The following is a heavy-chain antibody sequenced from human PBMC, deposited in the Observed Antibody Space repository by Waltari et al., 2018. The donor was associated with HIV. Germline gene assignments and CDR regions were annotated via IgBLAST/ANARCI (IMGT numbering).Heavy chain of an antibody. CDR2: IIAYNGNT. D-gene: IGHD6-6*01. Sequence: QVQLVQSGAEVKTPGASVKVSCKASGYTFTSFGISWVRQAPGQGLEWMGWIIAYNGNTDYAQKLQGRVTMTTDTSTSTAYMELSSLKSDDTAVYYCARVAYSTSTNWFDPWGQGTLVTVSS. CDR3: ARVAYSTSTNWFDP. CDR1: GYTFTSFG. J-gene: IGHJ5*02. V-gene: IGHV1-18*01.